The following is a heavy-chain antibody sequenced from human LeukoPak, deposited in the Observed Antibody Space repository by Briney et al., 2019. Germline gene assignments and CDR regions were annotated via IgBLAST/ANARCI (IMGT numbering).Heavy chain of an antibody. V-gene: IGHV3-21*01. Sequence: GGSLRLSCAASGFTVSSYSMNWVRQAPGKGLEWVSSISSSSSYIYYADSVKGRFTISRDNAKNSLYLQMNSLRAEDTAVYYCARGRRCTNGVCYVDYWGQGTLVTVSS. D-gene: IGHD2-8*01. J-gene: IGHJ4*02. CDR3: ARGRRCTNGVCYVDY. CDR2: ISSSSSYI. CDR1: GFTVSSYS.